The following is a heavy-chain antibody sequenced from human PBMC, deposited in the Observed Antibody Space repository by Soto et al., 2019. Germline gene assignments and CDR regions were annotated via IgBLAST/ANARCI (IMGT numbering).Heavy chain of an antibody. CDR2: ISAYNGNT. CDR1: GYTFTSYG. CDR3: ARDRSFGLDLWFGGDGFDP. Sequence: QVQLVQSGAEVKKPGASVKVSCKASGYTFTSYGISWVRQAPGKGLEWMGWISAYNGNTNYAQKLQGRVTMTTDTSTSTAYMELRSLRSDDTAVYYCARDRSFGLDLWFGGDGFDPWGQGTLVTVSS. D-gene: IGHD3-10*01. J-gene: IGHJ5*02. V-gene: IGHV1-18*01.